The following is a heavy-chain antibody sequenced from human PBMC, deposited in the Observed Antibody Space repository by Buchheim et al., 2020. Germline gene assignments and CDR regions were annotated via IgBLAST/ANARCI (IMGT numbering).Heavy chain of an antibody. J-gene: IGHJ4*02. Sequence: QVQLQESGPGLVKPSQTLSLTCTVSGGSISSGDYYWSWIRQPPGKGLEWIGYIYYSGSTYYNPSLKSLVTISVDTSKNQFPLKLSSVTAADTAVYYCARGFRGYCSGTSCYYFDYWGQGTL. CDR3: ARGFRGYCSGTSCYYFDY. V-gene: IGHV4-30-4*01. CDR2: IYYSGST. D-gene: IGHD2-15*01. CDR1: GGSISSGDYY.